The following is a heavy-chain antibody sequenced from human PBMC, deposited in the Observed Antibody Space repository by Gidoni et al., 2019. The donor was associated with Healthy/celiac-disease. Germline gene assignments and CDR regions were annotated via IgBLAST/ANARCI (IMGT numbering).Heavy chain of an antibody. CDR3: AKAASFGELQFDAFDI. CDR1: GFTFSSYG. D-gene: IGHD3-10*01. CDR2: ISYDGSNK. V-gene: IGHV3-30*18. Sequence: QVQLVESGGGVVQPGRSLRLSCAASGFTFSSYGMHWVRQAPGKGLEWVAVISYDGSNKYYADSVKGRFTISRDNSKNTLYLQMNSLRAEDTAVYYCAKAASFGELQFDAFDIWGQGTMVTVSS. J-gene: IGHJ3*02.